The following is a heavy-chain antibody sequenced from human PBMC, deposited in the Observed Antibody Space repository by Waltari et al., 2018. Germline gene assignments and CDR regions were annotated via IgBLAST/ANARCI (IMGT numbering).Heavy chain of an antibody. D-gene: IGHD3-10*01. CDR2: IYHSGST. Sequence: QVQLQESGPGLVKPSETLSLTCAVSGYSISSGYYWGWIRQPPGKGLEWIGSIYHSGSTYYNPSLKSRVTISVDTSKNQFSLKLSSVTAADTAVYYCERHGPGMVQGVFDYWGQGTLVTVSS. J-gene: IGHJ4*02. CDR1: GYSISSGYY. CDR3: ERHGPGMVQGVFDY. V-gene: IGHV4-38-2*01.